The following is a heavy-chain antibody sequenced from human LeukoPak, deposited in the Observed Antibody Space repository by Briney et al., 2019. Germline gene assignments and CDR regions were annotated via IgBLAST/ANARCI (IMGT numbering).Heavy chain of an antibody. CDR2: INPNDGTT. CDR3: ARTSDYYNYYFDY. D-gene: IGHD4-11*01. J-gene: IGHJ4*02. Sequence: ASVKVSCKASGYRFTDYYVHWVRQASGQGLEWMAWINPNDGTTNYLQRFQGRVTMTTDNSISTAYMELSNLRSDDTAVYYCARTSDYYNYYFDYWGQGTPVTVSS. V-gene: IGHV1-2*02. CDR1: GYRFTDYY.